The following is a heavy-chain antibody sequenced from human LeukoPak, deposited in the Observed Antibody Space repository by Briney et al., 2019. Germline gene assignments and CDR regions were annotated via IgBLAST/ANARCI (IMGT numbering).Heavy chain of an antibody. V-gene: IGHV3-23*01. J-gene: IGHJ4*01. D-gene: IGHD6-6*01. Sequence: GGSLRLSCATSGFTFSSYGMSWVRQAPGKGLEWISAISAGGDSTYYTDSVRGRFTISKDESKTTLFLQMNSLRAEDTAIYYCAAPPRAGARPPYDYWGHGAQVTVSS. CDR1: GFTFSSYG. CDR2: ISAGGDST. CDR3: AAPPRAGARPPYDY.